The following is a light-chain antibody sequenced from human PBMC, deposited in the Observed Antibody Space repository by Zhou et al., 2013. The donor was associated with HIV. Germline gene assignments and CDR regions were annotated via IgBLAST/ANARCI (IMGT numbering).Light chain of an antibody. CDR2: EVS. Sequence: IVMTQTPLSLSVTPGQSASIFCKSSQSLVHSDGRTYLYWYLQRPGQSPQLLISEVSTRFSGVPDRFSGSGSGTDFTLKISRVEAEDVGSYYCMQTKELPKTFGQGTKLEIK. V-gene: IGKV2D-29*02. J-gene: IGKJ2*01. CDR1: QSLVHSDGRTY. CDR3: MQTKELPKT.